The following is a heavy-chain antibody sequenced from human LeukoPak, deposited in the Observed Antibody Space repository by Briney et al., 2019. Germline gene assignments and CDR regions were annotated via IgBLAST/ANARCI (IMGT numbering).Heavy chain of an antibody. CDR2: IIPIFGTA. V-gene: IGHV1-69*05. CDR1: GGIFSNYA. D-gene: IGHD3-22*01. Sequence: SVKVSCKASGGIFSNYAISWVRQAPGQGLEWMGRIIPIFGTASYAQKFQGRVTITTDESTTTAYMELSSLRSEDTAVYYCASYDSSGYYRHDGYFDLWGRGTLVTVSS. J-gene: IGHJ2*01. CDR3: ASYDSSGYYRHDGYFDL.